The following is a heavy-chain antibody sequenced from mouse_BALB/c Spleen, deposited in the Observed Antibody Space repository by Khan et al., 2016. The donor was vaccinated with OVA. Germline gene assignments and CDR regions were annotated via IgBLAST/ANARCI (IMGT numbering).Heavy chain of an antibody. CDR2: INTETGEP. D-gene: IGHD1-2*01. Sequence: QIQLVQSGPELKKPGETVKISCKASGYTFTDYSMHWVKQAPGKGLKWMGWINTETGEPTYADDFKGRFAFSLETSASTAYLQINNLKNEDTATYFCASSLLRDFDYGGQGTTLTVSS. V-gene: IGHV9-2-1*01. J-gene: IGHJ2*01. CDR3: ASSLLRDFDY. CDR1: GYTFTDYS.